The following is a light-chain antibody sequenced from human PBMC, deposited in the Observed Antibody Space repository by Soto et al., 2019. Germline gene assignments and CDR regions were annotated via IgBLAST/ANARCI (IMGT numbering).Light chain of an antibody. CDR3: QHCDTSWP. CDR2: NAS. J-gene: IGKJ1*01. V-gene: IGKV1-5*01. CDR1: RNIERW. Sequence: DIQMTQSPSTLSASVGDRVTITCRASRNIERWLAWYQQKPGKPPKLLILNASTLGSGVPSRFSGSGSGTEFTLTISGLQPDEFATYYCQHCDTSWPFGQGTKV.